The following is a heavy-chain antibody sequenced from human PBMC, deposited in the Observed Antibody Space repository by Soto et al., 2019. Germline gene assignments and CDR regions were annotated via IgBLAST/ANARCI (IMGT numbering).Heavy chain of an antibody. CDR2: ISHSGIT. CDR1: GGSITSANW. J-gene: IGHJ5*02. V-gene: IGHV4-4*03. Sequence: PETLSLTCAVSGGSITSANWWTWVRQPPGGGLEWIGEISHSGITNYKASLKSRVTMSVDKTKNDVSLKLTSVTAADTAVYYCARVLRGWFDPWGQGTPVTVSS. CDR3: ARVLRGWFDP.